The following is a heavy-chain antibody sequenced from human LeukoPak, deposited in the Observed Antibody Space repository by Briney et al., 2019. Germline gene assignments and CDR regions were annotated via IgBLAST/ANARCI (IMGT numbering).Heavy chain of an antibody. V-gene: IGHV3-23*01. J-gene: IGHJ4*02. CDR3: ANGGQLPQYYFDY. Sequence: GGSLRLSCAASGFTFSSYAMSWVRQAPGKGLEWVSAISGSGGSTYYADSVKGRFTISRDNSKNTLYQQMNSLRAEDTAVYYCANGGQLPQYYFDYWGQGTLVTVSS. CDR2: ISGSGGST. D-gene: IGHD2-2*01. CDR1: GFTFSSYA.